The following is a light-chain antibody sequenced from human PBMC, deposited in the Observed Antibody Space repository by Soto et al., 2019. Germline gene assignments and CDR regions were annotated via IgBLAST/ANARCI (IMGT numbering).Light chain of an antibody. CDR1: QSISSW. J-gene: IGKJ1*01. V-gene: IGKV1-5*01. Sequence: DIQMTQSPSTLSASVGDRVTITCRASQSISSWLAWYQQKPGKAPKLLIYDASSLESGVTARFSGSGSGTEFNLTISSLQPDDFATYYCQQYNSYSETFGQGTKVEIK. CDR2: DAS. CDR3: QQYNSYSET.